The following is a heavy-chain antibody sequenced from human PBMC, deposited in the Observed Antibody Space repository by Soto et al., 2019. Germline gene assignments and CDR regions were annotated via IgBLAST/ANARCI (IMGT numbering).Heavy chain of an antibody. CDR3: ARREGALGY. V-gene: IGHV3-23*01. D-gene: IGHD1-26*01. CDR2: ITGSGSTT. J-gene: IGHJ4*02. Sequence: EVQLMESGGGLVQPGGSLRLSCAASGFTFSSYAMSWVRQAPGKGLEWVSVITGSGSTTYYADSVKGRFTISRDNSKKTLYLQMNSLRAEDTAVYYFARREGALGYWGQGTLVTVSS. CDR1: GFTFSSYA.